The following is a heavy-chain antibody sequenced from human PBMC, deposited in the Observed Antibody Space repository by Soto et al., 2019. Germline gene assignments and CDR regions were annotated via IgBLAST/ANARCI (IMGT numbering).Heavy chain of an antibody. Sequence: SETLSLTCTVSGGSISSYYWSWIRQPPGKGLEWIGYIYYSGSTNYNPSLKSRVTISVDTSKNQFSLTLSSVTAADTTVYYCARLVSLKYSSRWYYFDYWGQGTLVTVYS. D-gene: IGHD6-13*01. CDR1: GGSISSYY. CDR3: ARLVSLKYSSRWYYFDY. CDR2: IYYSGST. V-gene: IGHV4-59*01. J-gene: IGHJ4*02.